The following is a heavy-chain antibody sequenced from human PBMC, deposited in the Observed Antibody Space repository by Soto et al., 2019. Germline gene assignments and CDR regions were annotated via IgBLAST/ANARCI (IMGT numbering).Heavy chain of an antibody. V-gene: IGHV1-69*13. J-gene: IGHJ3*02. CDR3: ARMSRRNDAFDI. CDR2: IIPIPGTA. CDR1: GGTFGSYA. Sequence: GASVKVSCKASGGTFGSYAISWVRQAPGQGLEWMGGIIPIPGTANYAQKFQGRVTIAADESTSTAYMELSSLRSEDTAVYYCARMSRRNDAFDIWGQGTMVTVSS.